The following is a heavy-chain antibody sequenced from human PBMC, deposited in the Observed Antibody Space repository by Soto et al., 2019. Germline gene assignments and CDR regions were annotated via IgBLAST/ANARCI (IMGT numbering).Heavy chain of an antibody. CDR1: TFTFSSSG. CDR3: AKLNGDYVPYYYYYGMDV. D-gene: IGHD4-17*01. J-gene: IGHJ6*02. CDR2: ISSDGSYK. V-gene: IGHV3-30*18. Sequence: GGSLRLSCAASTFTFSSSGMHWVRQAPGKGLEWVAIISSDGSYKSYADSVKGRFTISRDNSKNTLYLQMNSLRAEDTAVYYCAKLNGDYVPYYYYYGMDVWGQGTTVTVSS.